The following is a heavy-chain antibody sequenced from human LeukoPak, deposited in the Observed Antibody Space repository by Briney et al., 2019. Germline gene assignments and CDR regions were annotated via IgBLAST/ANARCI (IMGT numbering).Heavy chain of an antibody. J-gene: IGHJ6*03. D-gene: IGHD2-2*01. Sequence: GASVKVSCKASNSTFSGMSWVRQAPGQGLEWMGGILPIFDTTNYAQKFQGRVTITADESTSTAYMELSSLRSEDTAVYYCARRSTSSSGGQDYYYMDVWGKGTTVTVSS. CDR1: NSTFSG. V-gene: IGHV1-69*13. CDR3: ARRSTSSSGGQDYYYMDV. CDR2: ILPIFDTT.